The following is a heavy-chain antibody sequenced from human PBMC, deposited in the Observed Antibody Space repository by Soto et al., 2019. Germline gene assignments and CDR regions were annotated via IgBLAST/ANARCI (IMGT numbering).Heavy chain of an antibody. J-gene: IGHJ6*02. V-gene: IGHV1-69*13. D-gene: IGHD6-13*01. CDR1: GGTFSSYA. CDR2: IIPIFGTA. CDR3: ARAPAAGTGGYGMDV. Sequence: SVKVSCKASGGTFSSYAISWVRQAPGQGLEWMGGIIPIFGTANYAQKFQGRVTITADESTSTAYMELSSLRSEDTAVYYCARAPAAGTGGYGMDVWGQGTTVTVSS.